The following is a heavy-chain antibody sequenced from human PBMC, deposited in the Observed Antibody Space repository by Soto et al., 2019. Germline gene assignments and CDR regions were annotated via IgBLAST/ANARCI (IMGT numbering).Heavy chain of an antibody. CDR1: GGSISSGDYY. CDR2: ILYSGTT. V-gene: IGHV4-30-4*01. Sequence: QVQLQESGPGLVKPSQTLSPTCTVSGGSISSGDYYWSWIRQPPGKGLAWFGYILYSGTTNYKPSLESRLTMSVHTTRNQISLKLTSGTAADTAVYYCARKGALDYWGRGNLVTVSS. CDR3: ARKGALDY. J-gene: IGHJ4*01.